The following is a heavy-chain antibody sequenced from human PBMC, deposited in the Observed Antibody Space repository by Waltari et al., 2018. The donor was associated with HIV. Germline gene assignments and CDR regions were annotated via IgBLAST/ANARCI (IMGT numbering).Heavy chain of an antibody. J-gene: IGHJ4*02. CDR1: GGSISTYY. CDR2: IYYTGST. CDR3: ARGGRSHYVAD. V-gene: IGHV4-59*12. Sequence: QVQLQESGPGLVKPSETLSLTCTVSGGSISTYYWRWIRQPPGKGLEWIGYIYYTGSTNYNPSLKSRVTISLDTSKNQFSLKLSSVTAADTAVYYCARGGRSHYVADWGQGTLVTVSS. D-gene: IGHD3-10*02.